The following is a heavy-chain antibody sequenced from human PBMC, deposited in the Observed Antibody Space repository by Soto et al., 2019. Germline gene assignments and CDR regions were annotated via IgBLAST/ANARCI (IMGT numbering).Heavy chain of an antibody. J-gene: IGHJ4*02. D-gene: IGHD3-16*01. CDR3: ARDFGGRHPSDY. CDR2: IYSGGST. CDR1: GFTVSSNY. V-gene: IGHV3-66*01. Sequence: EVQLVESGGGLVQPGGSLRLSCAASGFTVSSNYMSWVRQAPGKGLEWVSVIYSGGSTYYADSVKGRFTISRDNSKNKLYLQMNSLRAEDTAVYYCARDFGGRHPSDYWGQGTLVTVSS.